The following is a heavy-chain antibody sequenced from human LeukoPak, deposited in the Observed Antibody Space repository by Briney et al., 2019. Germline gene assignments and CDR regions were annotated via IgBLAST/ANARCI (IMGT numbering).Heavy chain of an antibody. D-gene: IGHD2-2*01. Sequence: ASVKVSCKASGCTFTRYYMHWVRQAPGQGLEGMGWINPNRGGTNYAQKFQGRVTMTRDTSISTAYMELSRLRPDDTAVYYCAREGEYGCSSTSCYGHVFDYWGQGTLVTVSS. CDR1: GCTFTRYY. CDR3: AREGEYGCSSTSCYGHVFDY. V-gene: IGHV1-2*02. J-gene: IGHJ4*02. CDR2: INPNRGGT.